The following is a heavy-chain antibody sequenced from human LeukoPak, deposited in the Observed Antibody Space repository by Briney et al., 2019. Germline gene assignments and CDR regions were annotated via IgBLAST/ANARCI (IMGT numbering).Heavy chain of an antibody. V-gene: IGHV1-8*03. CDR3: ARAPSWRGLSSGSYYFDY. Sequence: ASVKVSCKSSGYTFTNYDINWVRQATGQGLEWMGWMNPNSGNTGYAQKFQGRVTITRNTSITTAYMELSSLRSEDTAVYYCARAPSWRGLSSGSYYFDYWGQGTLVTVSS. CDR1: GYTFTNYD. CDR2: MNPNSGNT. D-gene: IGHD6-19*01. J-gene: IGHJ4*02.